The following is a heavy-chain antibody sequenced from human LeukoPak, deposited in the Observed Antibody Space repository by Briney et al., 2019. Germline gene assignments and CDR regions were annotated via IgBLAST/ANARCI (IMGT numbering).Heavy chain of an antibody. V-gene: IGHV4-34*01. CDR2: INHSGST. D-gene: IGHD2-15*01. J-gene: IGHJ4*02. Sequence: PSETLSLTCAVYGGSFSGYYWSWIRQPPGKGLEWIGEINHSGSTNYNPSLKSRVTISVDTSKNQFSLKLSSVTAADTAVYYCARYRGAHIVVVVAAYFDYWGQGTLVTVSS. CDR1: GGSFSGYY. CDR3: ARYRGAHIVVVVAAYFDY.